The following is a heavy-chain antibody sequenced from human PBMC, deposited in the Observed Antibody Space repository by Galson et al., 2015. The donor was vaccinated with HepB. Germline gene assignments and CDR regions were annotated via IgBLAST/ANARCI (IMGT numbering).Heavy chain of an antibody. D-gene: IGHD2-2*01. CDR2: IWYDGSNK. CDR1: GFTFSSYG. V-gene: IGHV3-33*01. Sequence: SLRLSCAASGFTFSSYGMHWVRQAPGKGLEWVAVIWYDGSNKYYADSVKGRSTISRDNSKNTLYLQMNSLRAEDTAVYYCARDRVLLWRMYYFDYWGQGTLVTVSS. CDR3: ARDRVLLWRMYYFDY. J-gene: IGHJ4*02.